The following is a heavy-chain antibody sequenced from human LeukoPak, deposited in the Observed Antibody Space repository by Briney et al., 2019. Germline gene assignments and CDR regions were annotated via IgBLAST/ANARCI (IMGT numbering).Heavy chain of an antibody. CDR2: VYPSGDT. CDR3: ARDSPGFLTWFDP. Sequence: SETLSLTCTVSGASINNYYWGWVRQPPTKELEWIGYVYPSGDTNDNPSVRGRVTMSLDTSKNEFSLKLTSVTAADTAVYYCARDSPGFLTWFDPWGQGILVTVSS. J-gene: IGHJ5*02. D-gene: IGHD2-21*01. CDR1: GASINNYY. V-gene: IGHV4-59*12.